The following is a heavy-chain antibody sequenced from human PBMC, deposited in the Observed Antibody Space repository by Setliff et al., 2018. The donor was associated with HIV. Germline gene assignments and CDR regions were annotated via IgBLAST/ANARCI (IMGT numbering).Heavy chain of an antibody. J-gene: IGHJ5*02. CDR3: ARARLLGGFLS. CDR1: GDSIGTYY. V-gene: IGHV4-59*01. Sequence: SETLSLTCSVSGDSIGTYYWNWIRQTPGKRLEWVGFFYYGGSTDYNPALKNRVAISVDTSRNRVSLKMTSVTAADTAVYYCARARLLGGFLSWGRGALVTVSS. CDR2: FYYGGST. D-gene: IGHD7-27*01.